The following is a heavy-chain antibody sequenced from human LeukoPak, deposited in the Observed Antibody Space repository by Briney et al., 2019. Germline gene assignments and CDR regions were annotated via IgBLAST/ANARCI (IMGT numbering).Heavy chain of an antibody. D-gene: IGHD6-13*01. V-gene: IGHV3-21*01. CDR2: ISSSSSYI. Sequence: NPGGSLRLSCAASGFTFSSYSMNWVRQAPGKGLERASSISSSSSYIYYADSVKGRFTISRDNAKNSLYLQMNSLRAEDTAVYYCARDLRDSSSWYWYYYYMDVWGKGTTVTVSS. CDR3: ARDLRDSSSWYWYYYYMDV. CDR1: GFTFSSYS. J-gene: IGHJ6*03.